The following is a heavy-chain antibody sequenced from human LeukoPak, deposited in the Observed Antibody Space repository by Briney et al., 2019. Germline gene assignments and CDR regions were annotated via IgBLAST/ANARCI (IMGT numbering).Heavy chain of an antibody. D-gene: IGHD2-21*01. CDR2: ISYSGTT. Sequence: PSETLSLTCTVSGGSISSSSYYWGWIRQPPGEGPEWIGIISYSGTTYYNPSLKSRVTISVDTSKNQFSLKLSSVTAADTAVYYCARLVDAPRYFDYWGQGTLVTVSS. CDR3: ARLVDAPRYFDY. V-gene: IGHV4-39*01. J-gene: IGHJ4*02. CDR1: GGSISSSSYY.